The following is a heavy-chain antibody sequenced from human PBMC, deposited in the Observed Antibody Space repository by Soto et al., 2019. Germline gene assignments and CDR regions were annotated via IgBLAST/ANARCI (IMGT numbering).Heavy chain of an antibody. CDR2: IYYSGST. J-gene: IGHJ4*02. CDR3: ARAYSNYDPFDY. Sequence: PSETLSLTCPVSGGSISSGGYYWSWIRQHPGKGLEWIGYIYYSGSTYYNPSLKSRVTISVDTSKNQFSLKLSSVTAADTAVYYCARAYSNYDPFDYWGQGTLVTVSS. V-gene: IGHV4-31*03. D-gene: IGHD4-4*01. CDR1: GGSISSGGYY.